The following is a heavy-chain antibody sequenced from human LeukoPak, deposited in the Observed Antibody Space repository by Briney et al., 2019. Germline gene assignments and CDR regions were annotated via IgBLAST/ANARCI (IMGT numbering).Heavy chain of an antibody. CDR3: VRDWDYFDFDS. V-gene: IGHV3-74*01. J-gene: IGHJ5*01. CDR2: YKCGDSHT. D-gene: IGHD3-9*01. CDR1: GYPFSNYW. Sequence: PGGSLRLSCAASGYPFSNYWVHWVRQAPGKGLVWVSRYKCGDSHTIYADTVKGQFTIYREKDKNRLYLQVKCLRAEDRAVYYCVRDWDYFDFDSWGLGTLVTVSS.